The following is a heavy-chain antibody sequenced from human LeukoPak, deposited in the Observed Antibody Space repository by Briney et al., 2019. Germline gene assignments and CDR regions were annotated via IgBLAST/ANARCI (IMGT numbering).Heavy chain of an antibody. CDR1: GGTFSNYA. J-gene: IGHJ6*02. Sequence: ASVKVSCKASGGTFSNYAINWVRQAPGQGLEWMGWISAYNGNTNYAQKLQGRVTMTTDTSTSTAYMELRSLRSDDTAVYYCARASVTTPYYYYGMDVWGQGTTVTVSS. D-gene: IGHD4-11*01. CDR3: ARASVTTPYYYYGMDV. V-gene: IGHV1-18*01. CDR2: ISAYNGNT.